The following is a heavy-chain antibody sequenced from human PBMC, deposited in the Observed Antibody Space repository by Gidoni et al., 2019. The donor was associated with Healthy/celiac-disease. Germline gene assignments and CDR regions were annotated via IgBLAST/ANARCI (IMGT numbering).Heavy chain of an antibody. CDR1: GFTFSSYA. Sequence: EVQLLESGGGLVQPGGSLRPSCAASGFTFSSYAMSWVRQAPGKGLEWVSAISGSGGSTYYADSVKGRFTISRDNSKNTLYLQMNSLRAEDTAVYYCAKDLSSGWKIRYFDYWGQGTLVTVSS. CDR2: ISGSGGST. V-gene: IGHV3-23*01. CDR3: AKDLSSGWKIRYFDY. J-gene: IGHJ4*02. D-gene: IGHD6-19*01.